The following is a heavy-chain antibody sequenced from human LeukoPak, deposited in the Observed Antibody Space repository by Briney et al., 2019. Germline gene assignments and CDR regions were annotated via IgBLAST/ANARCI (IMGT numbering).Heavy chain of an antibody. CDR3: ARPPDRGYSSSWRYYYYYYGMDV. CDR1: GGTFSSYA. D-gene: IGHD6-13*01. Sequence: ASVKVSCKASGGTFSSYAISWVRQAPGQGLEWMGGIIPIFGTANYAQKFQGSVTITADESTSTAYMELSSLRSEDTAVYYCARPPDRGYSSSWRYYYYYYGMDVWGQGTTVTVSS. J-gene: IGHJ6*02. CDR2: IIPIFGTA. V-gene: IGHV1-69*13.